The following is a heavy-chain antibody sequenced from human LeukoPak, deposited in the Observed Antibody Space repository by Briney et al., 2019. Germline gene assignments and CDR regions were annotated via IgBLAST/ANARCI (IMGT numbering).Heavy chain of an antibody. CDR1: GGYIGSYY. CDR2: ILTSETP. V-gene: IGHV4-4*07. D-gene: IGHD4-17*01. J-gene: IGHJ6*03. Sequence: PSETLSLTCTVSGGYIGSYYWSWIWQPAGKGLEWIGRILTSETPSYNPSLESRVTMSVDTSESQFSLKLTSVTAADTAVYYCAREADYGDYLRSYYYIDVWGTGTTVTVSS. CDR3: AREADYGDYLRSYYYIDV.